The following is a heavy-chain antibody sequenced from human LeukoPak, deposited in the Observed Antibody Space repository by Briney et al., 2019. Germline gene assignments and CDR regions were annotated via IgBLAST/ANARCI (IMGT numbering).Heavy chain of an antibody. J-gene: IGHJ3*02. CDR3: ARGAYDSSAYWAFDI. D-gene: IGHD3-22*01. Sequence: GGALRLSCAASGFTFSNAWMSGVRQAPGKGLEWVGRIKSKTDGGTTDYAAPVKGRFTISRDNSKNTVFLQMSSLRAEDTAVYHCARGAYDSSAYWAFDIWGQGTMVTVSS. CDR1: GFTFSNAW. V-gene: IGHV3-15*01. CDR2: IKSKTDGGTT.